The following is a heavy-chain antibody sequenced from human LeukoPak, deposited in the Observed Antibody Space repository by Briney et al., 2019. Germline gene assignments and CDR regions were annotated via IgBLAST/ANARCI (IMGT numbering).Heavy chain of an antibody. CDR2: INHSGST. CDR3: ARYMVRGSNWFDP. V-gene: IGHV4-34*01. J-gene: IGHJ5*02. CDR1: GGSFSGYY. Sequence: SETLSLTCAVYGGSFSGYYWSWIRQPPGKGLEWIGEINHSGSTNYNPSIKSRVTISVDTSKNQFSLKLSSVTAADTAVYYCARYMVRGSNWFDPWGQGTLVTVSS. D-gene: IGHD3-10*01.